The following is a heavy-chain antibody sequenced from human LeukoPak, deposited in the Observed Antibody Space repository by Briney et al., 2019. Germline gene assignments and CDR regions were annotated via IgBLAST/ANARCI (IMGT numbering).Heavy chain of an antibody. D-gene: IGHD2-8*01. J-gene: IGHJ4*02. Sequence: PGGSLRLSCAASGFNFSTYAVHWVRQAPGKGLEWVAVISYDGNKKYYADSVKGRFTISRDNAKNSLYLQMNSLRAEDTAVYYCARDNQYCTNGVCYGFGHDYWGQGTLVTVSS. CDR3: ARDNQYCTNGVCYGFGHDY. V-gene: IGHV3-30*04. CDR2: ISYDGNKK. CDR1: GFNFSTYA.